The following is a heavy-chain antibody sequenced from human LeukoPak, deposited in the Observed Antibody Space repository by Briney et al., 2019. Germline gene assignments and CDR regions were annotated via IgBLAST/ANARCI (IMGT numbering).Heavy chain of an antibody. V-gene: IGHV1-3*01. CDR2: SNAGNGNT. J-gene: IGHJ3*02. CDR3: ASSSGWYSNSFDAFDI. D-gene: IGHD6-19*01. CDR1: GYTFTSYA. Sequence: ASVKVSCKASGYTFTSYAMHWVRQAPGQRLEWMGWSNAGNGNTKYSQEFQGRVTITGDTSASTAYMELSSLRSEDTAVYYCASSSGWYSNSFDAFDIWGQGTMVTVSS.